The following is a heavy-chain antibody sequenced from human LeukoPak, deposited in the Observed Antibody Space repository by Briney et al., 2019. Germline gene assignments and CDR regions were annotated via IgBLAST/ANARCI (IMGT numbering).Heavy chain of an antibody. J-gene: IGHJ4*02. CDR2: ISPDGSDK. Sequence: GGSLRLSCAASGFTFSSYWMNWVRQAPGKGLERVGTISPDGSDKYYVDSVKGRFTISRDNAKTSLYLQINSLRADDTALYFCARGIVVVVGASDHFDYWGQGTLITVSS. V-gene: IGHV3-7*01. D-gene: IGHD2-15*01. CDR3: ARGIVVVVGASDHFDY. CDR1: GFTFSSYW.